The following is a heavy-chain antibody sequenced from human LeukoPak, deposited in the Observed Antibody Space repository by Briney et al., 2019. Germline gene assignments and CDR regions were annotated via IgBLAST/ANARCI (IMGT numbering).Heavy chain of an antibody. V-gene: IGHV4-39*01. CDR3: ARHFDY. CDR1: GGSINIVSHY. CDR2: ISYNGNT. J-gene: IGHJ4*02. Sequence: AETLSLTCTVSGGSINIVSHYWGRIRQPPGKGLEWVGSISYNGNTYYNPSLKSRVTISADTSRNQFSLKVNSVTAADTAVYFCARHFDYWGQAIMVTVPS.